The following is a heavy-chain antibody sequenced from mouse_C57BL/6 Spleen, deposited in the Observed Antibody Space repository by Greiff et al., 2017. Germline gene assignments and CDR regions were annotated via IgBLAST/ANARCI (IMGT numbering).Heavy chain of an antibody. CDR1: CFHIKDYY. D-gene: IGHD1-1*01. CDR2: IDPEDGET. CDR3: DRAVYYYGSSDAMDY. Sequence: EVLLVESVAELVKPGASVQLSCTASCFHIKDYYMHWVKQRTEPGLEWIGRIDPEDGETKYAPKFQGKATITAATSSNTAYLQLSSLTTEDTAVYYCDRAVYYYGSSDAMDYWGQGTSVTVSA. V-gene: IGHV14-2*01. J-gene: IGHJ4*01.